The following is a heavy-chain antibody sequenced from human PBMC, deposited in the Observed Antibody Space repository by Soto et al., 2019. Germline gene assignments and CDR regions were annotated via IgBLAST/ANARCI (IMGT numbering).Heavy chain of an antibody. CDR1: GDSVSRNSAA. CDR3: ERVTVATYYDILTGRAEYYYSGMDA. CDR2: TYYRSKWYN. V-gene: IGHV6-1*01. J-gene: IGHJ6*01. D-gene: IGHD3-9*01. Sequence: PSQTLALTCAISGDSVSRNSAAWNWIRQSPSRGLEWLGRTYYRSKWYNDYAVSVNSRININPDKYKNQFSLQPNSVTPEDKAVYYCERVTVATYYDILTGRAEYYYSGMDA.